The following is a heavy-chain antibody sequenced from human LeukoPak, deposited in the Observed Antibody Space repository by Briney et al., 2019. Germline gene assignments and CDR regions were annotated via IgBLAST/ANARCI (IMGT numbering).Heavy chain of an antibody. CDR2: ISGSGGST. J-gene: IGHJ4*02. CDR3: ARDPWIVPGATYYFDY. Sequence: PGGSLRLSCAASGFTFSSYGMSWVRQAPGKGLEWVSAISGSGGSTYYADSVKGRFTISRDNSKNTLYLQMNSLRAEDTAVYYCARDPWIVPGATYYFDYWGQGTLVTVSS. V-gene: IGHV3-23*01. D-gene: IGHD1-26*01. CDR1: GFTFSSYG.